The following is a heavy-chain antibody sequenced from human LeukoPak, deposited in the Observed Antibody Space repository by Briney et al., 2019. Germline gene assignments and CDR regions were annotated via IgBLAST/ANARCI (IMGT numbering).Heavy chain of an antibody. Sequence: ASVKVSCKASGYTFTSYAMNWVRQAPGQGLEGMGWINTNTGNPTYAQGFTGRFVFSLDTYVSTAYLQISSLKAEDTAVYYCEWIAAAGTLRTDYWGQGTLVTVSS. D-gene: IGHD6-13*01. J-gene: IGHJ4*02. CDR1: GYTFTSYA. CDR2: INTNTGNP. CDR3: EWIAAAGTLRTDY. V-gene: IGHV7-4-1*02.